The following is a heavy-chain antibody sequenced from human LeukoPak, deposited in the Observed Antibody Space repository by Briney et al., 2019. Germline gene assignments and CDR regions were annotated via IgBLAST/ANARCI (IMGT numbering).Heavy chain of an antibody. Sequence: ASVKVSCRASGYTFYYYGISWVRQAPGQGLEWMGWVSAYNGNTNYAQKLQGRVTMTTDTSASTAYMELSSLRSEDTAVYYCARLSSHYGDYKVDPWGQGTLVTVSS. J-gene: IGHJ5*02. CDR2: VSAYNGNT. CDR3: ARLSSHYGDYKVDP. D-gene: IGHD4-17*01. CDR1: GYTFYYYG. V-gene: IGHV1-18*01.